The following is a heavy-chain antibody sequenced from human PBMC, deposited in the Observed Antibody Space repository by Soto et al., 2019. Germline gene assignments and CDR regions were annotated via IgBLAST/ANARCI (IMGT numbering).Heavy chain of an antibody. J-gene: IGHJ4*02. Sequence: EVQLLESGGGLVQPGGSLRLSCAASGFTFSSYPMSWVRQAPGKGLEWVSAISGSGGSTYYADSVKGRFTISRDNSKNTLYLQMNSLRAEDTPVYYCAKDRYSSGKDFDYWGQGTLVTVSS. CDR2: ISGSGGST. CDR3: AKDRYSSGKDFDY. D-gene: IGHD6-19*01. CDR1: GFTFSSYP. V-gene: IGHV3-23*01.